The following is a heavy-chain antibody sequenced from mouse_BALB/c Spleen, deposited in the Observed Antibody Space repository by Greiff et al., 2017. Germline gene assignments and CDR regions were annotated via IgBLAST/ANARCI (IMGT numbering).Heavy chain of an antibody. Sequence: EVKLVESGGGLVKPGGSLKLSCAASGFTFSSYAMSWVRQTPEKRLEWVASISSGGSTYYPDSVKGRFTISRDNARNILYLQMSSLRSEDTAKYYFAKGNYDGDHAGAIDYWGQGTSVTVSS. CDR2: ISSGGST. CDR3: AKGNYDGDHAGAIDY. CDR1: GFTFSSYA. J-gene: IGHJ4*01. V-gene: IGHV5-6-5*01. D-gene: IGHD2-13*01.